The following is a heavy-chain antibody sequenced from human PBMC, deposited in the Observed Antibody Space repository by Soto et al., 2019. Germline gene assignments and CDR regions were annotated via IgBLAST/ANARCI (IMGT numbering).Heavy chain of an antibody. J-gene: IGHJ4*02. Sequence: GGSLRLSCAAFGFTVSGNDISWVRQAPGKGLEWVSVIYSGGSTYYADSVKGRFTISIDISKNTRYIQMNSLRAEDTAVYLCATQARMVRDYWGQGTLVTVSS. D-gene: IGHD3-10*01. CDR2: IYSGGST. CDR1: GFTVSGND. CDR3: ATQARMVRDY. V-gene: IGHV3-66*01.